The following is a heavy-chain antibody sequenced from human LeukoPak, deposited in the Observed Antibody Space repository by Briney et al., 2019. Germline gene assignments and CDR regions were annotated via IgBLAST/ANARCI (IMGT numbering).Heavy chain of an antibody. J-gene: IGHJ3*02. D-gene: IGHD3-9*01. Sequence: GASEKVSCKASGYTFTSYGINWVRQAPGQGLEWMGRISGDNGDTNYAQKFQGRVTMTRNTSISTAYMELSSLRSEDTAVYYCARGLRYFDWLLRIWGQGTMVTVSS. CDR1: GYTFTSYG. V-gene: IGHV1-8*01. CDR3: ARGLRYFDWLLRI. CDR2: ISGDNGDT.